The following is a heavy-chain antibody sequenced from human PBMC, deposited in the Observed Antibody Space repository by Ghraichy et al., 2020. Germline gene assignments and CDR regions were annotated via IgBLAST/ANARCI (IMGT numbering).Heavy chain of an antibody. CDR1: GGSISSSTYY. J-gene: IGHJ1*01. Sequence: SQTLSLTCTVSGGSISSSTYYWGWIRQPPGKGLEWIGSVYNSGSTYFNPSLKSRVTISADTSKNQFSLKLRSVTAADTAVYYCARHTDYGDYGWLRFFHHWGQGTLVTVSS. D-gene: IGHD4-17*01. CDR3: ARHTDYGDYGWLRFFHH. CDR2: VYNSGST. V-gene: IGHV4-39*01.